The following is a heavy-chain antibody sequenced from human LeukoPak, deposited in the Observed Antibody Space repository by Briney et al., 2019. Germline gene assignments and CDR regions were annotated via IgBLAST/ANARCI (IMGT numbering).Heavy chain of an antibody. CDR1: GGSFSGYY. D-gene: IGHD3-22*01. CDR3: AHSGSLYYYYYYGVDV. V-gene: IGHV4-34*01. CDR2: INHSGST. J-gene: IGHJ6*02. Sequence: PSETLSLTCAVYGGSFSGYYWSWIRQPPGKGLEWIGEINHSGSTNYNPSLKSRVTISVDTSKNQFSLKLSSVTAADTAVYYCAHSGSLYYYYYYGVDVWGQGTTVTVSS.